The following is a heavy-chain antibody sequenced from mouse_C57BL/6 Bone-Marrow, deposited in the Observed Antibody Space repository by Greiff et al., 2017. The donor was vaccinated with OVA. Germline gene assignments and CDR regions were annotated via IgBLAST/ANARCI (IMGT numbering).Heavy chain of an antibody. CDR2: IYPGDGDT. J-gene: IGHJ1*03. D-gene: IGHD2-12*01. CDR1: GYAFSSSW. CDR3: ARHYRYFDV. Sequence: QVQLQQSGPELVKPGASVKISCKASGYAFSSSWMNWVKQRPGKGLEWIGRIYPGDGDTNYNGKFKGKATLTADKSSSTAYMQLSSLTSEDSAVYFCARHYRYFDVWGTVTTVTVSS. V-gene: IGHV1-82*01.